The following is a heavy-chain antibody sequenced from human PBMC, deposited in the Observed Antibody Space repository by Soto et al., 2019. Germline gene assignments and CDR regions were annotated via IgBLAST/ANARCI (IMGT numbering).Heavy chain of an antibody. Sequence: QAQLVQSGAEVKKPGSSVKVSCKASEGTFSSYTISWVRQAPGQGLEWMGRIIPIVGIVNYAQKFQDRVTSTEDKYTRTAYMEQRRLRSEAEACDYCAREGGGINYIFEHRGQGNLV. CDR2: IIPIVGIV. CDR3: AREGGGINYIFEH. J-gene: IGHJ4*03. D-gene: IGHD1-26*01. CDR1: EGTFSSYT. V-gene: IGHV1-69*08.